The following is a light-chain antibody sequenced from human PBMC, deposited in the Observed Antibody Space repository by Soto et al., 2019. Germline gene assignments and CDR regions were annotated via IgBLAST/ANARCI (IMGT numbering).Light chain of an antibody. Sequence: EIVMPQSPATLSVSPGDSATLSCRASQSVTSNLAWYQHKPGQAPRLLIYSSSTRAAGIPARFGGSGSGTEFTFSISSLQSEDFAVYYCQQYNNWPPWTFGQGTKVDI. CDR2: SSS. CDR1: QSVTSN. CDR3: QQYNNWPPWT. V-gene: IGKV3-15*01. J-gene: IGKJ1*01.